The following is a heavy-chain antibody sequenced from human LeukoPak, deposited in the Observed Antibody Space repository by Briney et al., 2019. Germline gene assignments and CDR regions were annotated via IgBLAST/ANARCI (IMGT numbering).Heavy chain of an antibody. Sequence: ASVKVSCKASGYTFTSYGISWVRQAPGQGLEWMGWINPNSGGTNYAQKFQGWATMTRDTSISTAYMELSRLRSDDTAVYYCAREVAVWGSYRYLAFDYWGQGTLVTVSS. CDR2: INPNSGGT. D-gene: IGHD3-16*02. J-gene: IGHJ4*02. CDR3: AREVAVWGSYRYLAFDY. V-gene: IGHV1-2*04. CDR1: GYTFTSYG.